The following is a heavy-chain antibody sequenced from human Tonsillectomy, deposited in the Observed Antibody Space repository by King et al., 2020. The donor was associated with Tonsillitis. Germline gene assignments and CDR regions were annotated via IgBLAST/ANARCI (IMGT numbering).Heavy chain of an antibody. D-gene: IGHD6-13*01. CDR3: ARGSNIAAAGTGYYFDY. Sequence: HVQLQESGPGLVKPSETLSLTSTVSGGSISSYYWSWIRQPPGKGLEWIGYIYDSGSTNYNPSLKSRGTISVDTSKNQLSLKLSSVTAADTAVYYCARGSNIAAAGTGYYFDYWGQGTLVTVSS. CDR2: IYDSGST. V-gene: IGHV4-59*01. J-gene: IGHJ4*02. CDR1: GGSISSYY.